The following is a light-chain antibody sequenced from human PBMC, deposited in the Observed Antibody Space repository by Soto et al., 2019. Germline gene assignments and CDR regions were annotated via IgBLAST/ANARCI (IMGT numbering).Light chain of an antibody. CDR3: QQYSTYPLT. CDR1: QSITTF. V-gene: IGKV1-5*01. Sequence: ILMTQSPSSLSAFVGDRVTITCRASQSITTFLAWYQQKPGKAPQILIYDASKLEPGVPSRLSGGGSGTEFTLAISSLQPDDFATYYCQQYSTYPLTFGGGTKVDIK. CDR2: DAS. J-gene: IGKJ4*01.